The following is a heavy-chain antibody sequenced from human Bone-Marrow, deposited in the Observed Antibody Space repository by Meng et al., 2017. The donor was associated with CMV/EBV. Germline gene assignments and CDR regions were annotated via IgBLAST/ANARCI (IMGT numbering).Heavy chain of an antibody. CDR3: ARGVGTQDY. J-gene: IGHJ4*02. D-gene: IGHD4-23*01. CDR1: GFTFDDYA. Sequence: GGSLRLSCAASGFTFDDYAMHWVRQAPGKGLEWVSGISWNSGSIGYADSVKGRFTISRDNAKNTLYLQMNSLRAEDTAVYYCARGVGTQDYWGQGTLVTVSS. V-gene: IGHV3-9*01. CDR2: ISWNSGSI.